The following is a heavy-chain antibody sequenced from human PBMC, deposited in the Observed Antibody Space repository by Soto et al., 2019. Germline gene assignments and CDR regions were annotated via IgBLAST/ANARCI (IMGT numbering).Heavy chain of an antibody. J-gene: IGHJ4*03. CDR2: SGSGSNTI. V-gene: IGHV3-48*01. CDR1: GFTFNSYS. Sequence: LRLSCAASGFTFNSYSMNWVLQAPGRGLEWVSYSGSGSNTIYYADSVKSRFTISRDSAQNSLYLQMNSLTAADTAVYYCARGVGALLFSELWGHGTLVTV. CDR3: ARGVGALLFSEL. D-gene: IGHD1-26*01.